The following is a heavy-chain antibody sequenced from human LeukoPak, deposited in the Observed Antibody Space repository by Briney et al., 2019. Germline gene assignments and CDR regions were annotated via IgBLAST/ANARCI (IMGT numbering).Heavy chain of an antibody. CDR2: IYQSGST. D-gene: IGHD4-17*01. CDR3: ARVRCRTRVTTNAFHI. J-gene: IGHJ3*02. CDR1: GYSISSGYY. Sequence: SETLSLTCAVSGYSISSGYYWGWIRQPPGKGLECVGSIYQSGSTYYNPSLKSRATISVDPSKNQFSLKQSSVTAADTAVYYCARVRCRTRVTTNAFHIWGQRTMVTVS. V-gene: IGHV4-38-2*01.